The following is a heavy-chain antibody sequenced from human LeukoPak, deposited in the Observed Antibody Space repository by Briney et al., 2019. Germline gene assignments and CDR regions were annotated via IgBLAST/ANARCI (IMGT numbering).Heavy chain of an antibody. Sequence: XSYSXNWVRQAPXKGXEWVSSISSSSSYIYYADSVKGRFTISRDNAKNSLYLQMNSLRAEDTAVYYXXXXXXXXAXXVXFDYWGXGXLVTVSS. CDR3: XXXXXXXAXXVXFDY. J-gene: IGHJ4*02. V-gene: IGHV3-21*01. CDR2: ISSSSSYI. CDR1: XSYS.